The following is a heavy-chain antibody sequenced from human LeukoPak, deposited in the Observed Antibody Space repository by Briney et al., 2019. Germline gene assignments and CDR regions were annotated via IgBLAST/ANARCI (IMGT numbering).Heavy chain of an antibody. CDR3: ARDFDPPIVGATFAFDI. CDR2: ISSSSSYI. D-gene: IGHD1-26*01. Sequence: TPGGSLRLSCAASGFTFSSYSMNWVRQAPGKGLEWVSSISSSSSYIYYADSVKGRFTISRDNAKNSLYLQMNSLRAEDTAVYYCARDFDPPIVGATFAFDIWGQGTMVTVSS. J-gene: IGHJ3*02. CDR1: GFTFSSYS. V-gene: IGHV3-21*01.